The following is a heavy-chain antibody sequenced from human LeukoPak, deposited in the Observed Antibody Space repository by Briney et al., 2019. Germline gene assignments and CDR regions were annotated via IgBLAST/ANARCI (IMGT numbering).Heavy chain of an antibody. CDR3: ARDANYDFWSGYPTNNWFDP. CDR1: GGSISSYY. D-gene: IGHD3-3*01. V-gene: IGHV4-59*01. J-gene: IGHJ5*02. CDR2: IYYSGST. Sequence: SETLSLTCTVSGGSISSYYWSWIRQPPGKGLEWIGYIYYSGSTNYNPSLKSRVTISVDTSKNQFSLMLSSVTAADTAVYYCARDANYDFWSGYPTNNWFDPWGQGTLVTVSS.